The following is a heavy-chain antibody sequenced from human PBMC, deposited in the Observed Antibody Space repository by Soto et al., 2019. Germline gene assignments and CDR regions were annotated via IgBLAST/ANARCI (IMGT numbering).Heavy chain of an antibody. Sequence: GASVKVSCKASGYTFTSYYMHWVRQAPGQGLEWMGIINPSGGSTSYAQKFQGRVTMTTDKSTSTAYMELSSLRSEDTAVYYCARDHYYGPGSDLRGYYYYYMDVWGKGTTVTVSS. D-gene: IGHD3-10*01. J-gene: IGHJ6*03. CDR3: ARDHYYGPGSDLRGYYYYYMDV. CDR2: INPSGGST. V-gene: IGHV1-46*01. CDR1: GYTFTSYY.